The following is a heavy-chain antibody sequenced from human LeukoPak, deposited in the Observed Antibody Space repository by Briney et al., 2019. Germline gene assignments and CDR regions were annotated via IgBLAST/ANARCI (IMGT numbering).Heavy chain of an antibody. CDR1: GYIFPTYG. V-gene: IGHV1-18*01. Sequence: ASVKVSCKASGYIFPTYGISWVRQAPGQGLEWMGWISACNSLANYAQKLQGRVTMTTDTSTSTAYMELRSLTSDDTAVYFCARTMYSSSWYEDFWGQGTLVTVSS. CDR3: ARTMYSSSWYEDF. J-gene: IGHJ4*02. D-gene: IGHD6-13*01. CDR2: ISACNSLA.